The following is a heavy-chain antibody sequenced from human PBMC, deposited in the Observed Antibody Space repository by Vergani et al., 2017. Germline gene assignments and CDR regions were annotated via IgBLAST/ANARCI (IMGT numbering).Heavy chain of an antibody. J-gene: IGHJ6*02. CDR2: IIPVLGKT. V-gene: IGHV1-69*08. Sequence: QVQLVQSGAEVKKPGSSVKVSCKASGATFRSNTISGVRQVPGQGLEGMGRIIPVLGKTKYAQDLQGRLTTTADRSTSTAYMELTSLRSQDPAVYYCARGPRGYGSDPEDYYSGMDVWGQGTTVTVSS. D-gene: IGHD2-15*01. CDR1: GATFRSNT. CDR3: ARGPRGYGSDPEDYYSGMDV.